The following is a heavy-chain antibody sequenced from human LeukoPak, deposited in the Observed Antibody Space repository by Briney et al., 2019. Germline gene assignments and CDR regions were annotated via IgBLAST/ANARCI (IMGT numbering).Heavy chain of an antibody. Sequence: GGSLRLSCAASGFTVSSNYMSWVRQAPGKGLEWVSVIYSGGSTYYADSVKGRFTISRDNSKNTLYLQMNSLRAEDTAVYYCATLPEAAGHYYYYYMDVWGKGTTVTVSS. CDR3: ATLPEAAGHYYYYYMDV. CDR1: GFTVSSNY. CDR2: IYSGGST. V-gene: IGHV3-53*01. J-gene: IGHJ6*03. D-gene: IGHD6-13*01.